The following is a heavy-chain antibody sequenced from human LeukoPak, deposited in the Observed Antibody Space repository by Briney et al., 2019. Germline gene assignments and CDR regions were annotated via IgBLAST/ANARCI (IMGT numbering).Heavy chain of an antibody. CDR1: GDSVSSDSAA. D-gene: IGHD3-22*01. V-gene: IGHV6-1*01. Sequence: SQTLSLTCAISGDSVSSDSAAWNWIRQSPLRGLEWLGRTYYRSQWYIDYAVSVKTRITINPDTSRNQFSLELKSVTPEDTGVYYCARGSGYYDTGSFSFVDNWGQGTLVTVSS. CDR3: ARGSGYYDTGSFSFVDN. J-gene: IGHJ4*02. CDR2: TYYRSQWYI.